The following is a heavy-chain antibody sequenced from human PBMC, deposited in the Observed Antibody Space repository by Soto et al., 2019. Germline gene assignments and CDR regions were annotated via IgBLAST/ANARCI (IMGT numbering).Heavy chain of an antibody. CDR3: AASYGSGYRAFDY. CDR2: INPIVSMS. J-gene: IGHJ4*02. V-gene: IGHV1-69*02. Sequence: QVQLVQSGTEVKKPGSSVKVSCKASGDTFSFYTINWVRQAPGLGLEWVGRINPIVSMSNYAQKFQGRVSMTADKSTSTAYMELRSLRYDDTARYFCAASYGSGYRAFDYWGQGALVIVSS. D-gene: IGHD3-10*01. CDR1: GDTFSFYT.